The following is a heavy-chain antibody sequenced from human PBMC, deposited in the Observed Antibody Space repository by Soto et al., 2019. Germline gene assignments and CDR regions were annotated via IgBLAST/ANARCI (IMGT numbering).Heavy chain of an antibody. D-gene: IGHD2-8*01. CDR1: GFTFSDYY. CDR2: ISSSSSYT. CDR3: ARTPDCTNGVCSAGFDY. Sequence: GGSLRLSCAASGFTFSDYYMSWIRQAPGKWLGWVSYISSSSSYTNYADSVKGRFTISRDNAKNSLYLQMNSLRAEDTAVYYCARTPDCTNGVCSAGFDYWGQGXLVTVYS. J-gene: IGHJ4*02. V-gene: IGHV3-11*06.